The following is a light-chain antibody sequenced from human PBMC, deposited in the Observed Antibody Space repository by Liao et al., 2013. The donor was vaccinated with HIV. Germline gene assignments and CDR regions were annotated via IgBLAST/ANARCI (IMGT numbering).Light chain of an antibody. CDR1: KLGDKY. Sequence: SYELTQPPSVSVSPGQTASITCSGDKLGDKYACWYQQKPGQAPLLVIYYNKDRPSGIPERFSGSNSGNTATLTISRVEAGDEADYYCQVWDSSSDHPGVFGGGTKLTVL. J-gene: IGLJ3*02. CDR2: YNK. V-gene: IGLV3-1*01. CDR3: QVWDSSSDHPGV.